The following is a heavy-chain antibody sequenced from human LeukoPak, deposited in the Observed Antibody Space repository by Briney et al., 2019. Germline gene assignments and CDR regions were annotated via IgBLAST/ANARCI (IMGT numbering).Heavy chain of an antibody. CDR3: AKDDCSGGSCYLDAFDI. D-gene: IGHD2-15*01. J-gene: IGHJ3*02. CDR2: ISGSGGST. CDR1: GFAFSSYA. Sequence: GGSLRLSCAASGFAFSSYAMSWVRQAPGKGLEWVSAISGSGGSTYYADSVKGRFTISRDNSKNTLYLQMNSLRAEDTAVYYCAKDDCSGGSCYLDAFDIWGQGTMVTVSS. V-gene: IGHV3-23*01.